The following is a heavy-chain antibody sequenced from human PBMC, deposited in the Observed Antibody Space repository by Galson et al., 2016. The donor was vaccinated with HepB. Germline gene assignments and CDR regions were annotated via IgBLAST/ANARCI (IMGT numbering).Heavy chain of an antibody. Sequence: SLRLSCAASGFAFSSYDMSWVRQAPGEGLEWVSGIRDSGCPTYYSDSVKGRFTISRDNSKNTLYQQMNSLRAEDPSVNYCAKGGGGSSSWQKYYYSYYMDVWGKGATVTVSS. CDR3: AKGGGGSSSWQKYYYSYYMDV. D-gene: IGHD6-13*01. CDR1: GFAFSSYD. V-gene: IGHV3-23*01. J-gene: IGHJ6*03. CDR2: IRDSGCPT.